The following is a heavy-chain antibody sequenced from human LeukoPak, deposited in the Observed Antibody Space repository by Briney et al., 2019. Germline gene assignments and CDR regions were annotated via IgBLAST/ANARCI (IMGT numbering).Heavy chain of an antibody. Sequence: GGSLRLSCAASGFTFSSHDMHWVRQATGKGLEWVSAIGTAGDTYYPGSVKGRFTISRENAKNSLYLQMNSLRAEDTAVYYCARYCSSTSCPHDAFDIWGQGTMVTVSS. D-gene: IGHD2-2*01. J-gene: IGHJ3*02. CDR1: GFTFSSHD. V-gene: IGHV3-13*01. CDR2: IGTAGDT. CDR3: ARYCSSTSCPHDAFDI.